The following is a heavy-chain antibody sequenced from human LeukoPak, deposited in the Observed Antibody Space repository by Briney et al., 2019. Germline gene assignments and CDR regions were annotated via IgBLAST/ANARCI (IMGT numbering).Heavy chain of an antibody. J-gene: IGHJ4*02. CDR1: GYTFTSYY. Sequence: ASVKVSCKASGYTFTSYYMHWVRQAPGQGLECMGIINPSGGSTSYAQKFQGRVTMTRDMSTSTVYMELSSLRSEDTAVYYCAREIVATILGYWGQGTLVTVSS. CDR2: INPSGGST. CDR3: AREIVATILGY. V-gene: IGHV1-46*01. D-gene: IGHD5-12*01.